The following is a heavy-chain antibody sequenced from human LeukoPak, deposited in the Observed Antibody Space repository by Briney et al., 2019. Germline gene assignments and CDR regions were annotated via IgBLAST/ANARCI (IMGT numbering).Heavy chain of an antibody. D-gene: IGHD5-24*01. CDR1: GGSFSGYY. CDR3: ARRGDDYKFDY. Sequence: SETLSLTCAVYGGSFSGYYWSWIRQPPGKRLEWIGDIYDSGTANYNPSLRSRVTISVDTSKNQFSLKVSSVTAADTAVYYCARRGDDYKFDYWGQGTVVTVSS. CDR2: IYDSGTA. V-gene: IGHV4-59*01. J-gene: IGHJ4*02.